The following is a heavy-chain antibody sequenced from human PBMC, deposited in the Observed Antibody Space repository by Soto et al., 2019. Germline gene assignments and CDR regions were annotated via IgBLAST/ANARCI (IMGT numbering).Heavy chain of an antibody. CDR3: AGDPPDNKCNYCFDY. D-gene: IGHD1-7*01. J-gene: IGHJ4*02. CDR2: IWYDGSNK. V-gene: IGHV3-33*01. CDR1: GFTFRKYA. Sequence: QVQLVESGGGVVQPGRSLRLSCAASGFTFRKYAMHWVRQAPGKGLEWVAVIWYDGSNKYYADSVKGRFTISRDNSQNTLYLQMNSLRAEDTAVYYCAGDPPDNKCNYCFDYWGQGTLVTVSS.